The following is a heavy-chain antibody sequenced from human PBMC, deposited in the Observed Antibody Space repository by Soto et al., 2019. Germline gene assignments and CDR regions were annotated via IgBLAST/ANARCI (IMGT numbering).Heavy chain of an antibody. CDR3: ARAGYSRAPGFDY. CDR1: GYTFTGYY. V-gene: IGHV1-2*02. Sequence: ASVKVSCKASGYTFTGYYMHWVRQAPGQGLEWMGWINPISGSTNYAQKFQGRVTITRDESMSTAYMELSSLRSEDTAVYYSARAGYSRAPGFDYWGQGTLVTVSS. CDR2: INPISGST. J-gene: IGHJ4*02. D-gene: IGHD6-13*01.